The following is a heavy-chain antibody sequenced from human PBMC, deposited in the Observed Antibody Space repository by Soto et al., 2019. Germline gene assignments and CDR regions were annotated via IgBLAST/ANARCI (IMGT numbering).Heavy chain of an antibody. Sequence: GGSQRLSCAASGFPFSSYSMSWVRQAPGKGLEWVSAISGSGGTIYYADSVKGRFTISRDNAKNPLYLQMNSLRAEDTAVYYCARDSGATTYYFDYWGQGTLVTVSS. J-gene: IGHJ4*02. CDR1: GFPFSSYS. D-gene: IGHD1-26*01. CDR3: ARDSGATTYYFDY. V-gene: IGHV3-23*01. CDR2: ISGSGGTI.